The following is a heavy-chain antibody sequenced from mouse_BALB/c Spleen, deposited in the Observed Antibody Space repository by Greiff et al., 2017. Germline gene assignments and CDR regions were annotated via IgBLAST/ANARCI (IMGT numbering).Heavy chain of an antibody. CDR3: AREYGNYRGYFDV. Sequence: EVKLEESGPGLVKPSQSLSLTCTVTGYSITSDYAWNWIRQFPGNKLEWMGYISYSGSTSYNPSLKSRISITRDTSKNQFFLQLNSVTTEDTATYYCAREYGNYRGYFDVWGAGTTVTVSS. V-gene: IGHV3-2*02. D-gene: IGHD2-10*02. CDR2: ISYSGST. CDR1: GYSITSDYA. J-gene: IGHJ1*01.